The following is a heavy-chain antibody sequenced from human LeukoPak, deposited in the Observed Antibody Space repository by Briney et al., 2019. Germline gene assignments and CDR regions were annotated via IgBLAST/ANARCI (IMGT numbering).Heavy chain of an antibody. Sequence: ASVKVSCKASGGTFSSYAISWVRQAPGQGLEWMGGIIPIFGTANYAQKFQGRVTITADESTSTAYMELSSLRSEDTAVYYCARGGAAAGTFGYWGQGTLVTVSS. J-gene: IGHJ4*02. CDR2: IIPIFGTA. CDR3: ARGGAAAGTFGY. D-gene: IGHD6-13*01. CDR1: GGTFSSYA. V-gene: IGHV1-69*13.